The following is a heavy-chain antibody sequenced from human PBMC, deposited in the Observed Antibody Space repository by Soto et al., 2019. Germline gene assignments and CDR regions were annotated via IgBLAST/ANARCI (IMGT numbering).Heavy chain of an antibody. Sequence: SQTLSLTCDISGDSVSSSSVAWHWFGQSPSRGLEWLGRTYYRSRWYNDYSVSLKSRIAINPDTSKNQFSLHLNSVTPEDTAVYYCVRDNRVRTMDLFDYWGQGSLVTVSS. CDR2: TYYRSRWYN. D-gene: IGHD3-10*01. CDR3: VRDNRVRTMDLFDY. CDR1: GDSVSSSSVA. V-gene: IGHV6-1*01. J-gene: IGHJ4*02.